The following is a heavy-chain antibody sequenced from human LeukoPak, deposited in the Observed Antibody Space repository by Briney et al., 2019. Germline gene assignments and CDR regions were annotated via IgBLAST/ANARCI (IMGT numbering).Heavy chain of an antibody. J-gene: IGHJ6*02. V-gene: IGHV3-21*01. CDR2: ISSSSSYI. CDR1: GFTFSSYS. CDR3: ASNPQTYYYDSSGHGYYYGMDV. D-gene: IGHD3-22*01. Sequence: KSGGSLRLSCAASGFTFSSYSMKWVRQAPGKGLEWVSSISSSSSYIYYADSVKGRFTISRDNAKNSLYLQMNSLRAEDTAVYYCASNPQTYYYDSSGHGYYYGMDVWGQGTTVTVSS.